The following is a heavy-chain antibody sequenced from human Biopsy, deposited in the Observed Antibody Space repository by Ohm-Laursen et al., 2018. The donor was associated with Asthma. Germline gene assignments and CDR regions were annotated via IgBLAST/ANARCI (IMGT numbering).Heavy chain of an antibody. CDR1: GFPFYNSA. J-gene: IGHJ6*02. Sequence: SVKVSCKTSGFPFYNSAVQWARQARGQGLEWMGMIAVGCDKTIYAQNFQERVTFTRDLSTGTASMELSSLRTEDTAVYYCAAATVIVSAAVAGYHYYYNMDVWGQGTTVIVSS. V-gene: IGHV1-58*01. CDR3: AAATVIVSAAVAGYHYYYNMDV. D-gene: IGHD3-22*01. CDR2: IAVGCDKT.